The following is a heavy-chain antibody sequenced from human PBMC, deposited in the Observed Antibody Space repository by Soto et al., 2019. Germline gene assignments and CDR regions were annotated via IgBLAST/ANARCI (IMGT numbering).Heavy chain of an antibody. CDR1: GGSITNHY. CDR2: IYYTGST. V-gene: IGHV4-59*11. Sequence: QVHLQESCPGLVKPSETLSLTCTVSGGSITNHYWSWIRQPPGKGLDWIGYIYYTGSTNYNPSLKSRVPMSVDKSKNQFALNLTSLTAADTAIYYCARANWYSEYWGQGALVTVSS. CDR3: ARANWYSEY. J-gene: IGHJ4*02. D-gene: IGHD7-27*01.